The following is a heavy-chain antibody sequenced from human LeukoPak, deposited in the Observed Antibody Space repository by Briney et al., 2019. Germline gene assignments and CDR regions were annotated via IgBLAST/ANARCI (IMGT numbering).Heavy chain of an antibody. CDR3: ARGFYSNYAGYAFQH. CDR2: IKYDGSTS. V-gene: IGHV3-74*01. J-gene: IGHJ1*01. Sequence: GGSLRLSCEASGFTFTTYWIHWVRQGPGKGLVWVSRIKYDGSTSNYADSVKGRFTISRDNSKNTLYLQMNSLRAEDTAVYYCARGFYSNYAGYAFQHWGQGTLVTVSS. CDR1: GFTFTTYW. D-gene: IGHD4-11*01.